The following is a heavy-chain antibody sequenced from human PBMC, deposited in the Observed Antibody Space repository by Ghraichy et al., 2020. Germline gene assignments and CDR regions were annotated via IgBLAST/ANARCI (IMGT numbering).Heavy chain of an antibody. CDR1: GFTVSSNY. CDR3: AVYSSGLDAFDI. CDR2: IYSGGST. J-gene: IGHJ3*02. Sequence: GGSLRLSCAASGFTVSSNYMSWVRQAPGKGLEWVSVIYSGGSTYYADSVKGRFTISRDNSKNTLYLQMNSLRAEDTAVYYCAVYSSGLDAFDIWGQGTMVTVSS. V-gene: IGHV3-53*01. D-gene: IGHD6-19*01.